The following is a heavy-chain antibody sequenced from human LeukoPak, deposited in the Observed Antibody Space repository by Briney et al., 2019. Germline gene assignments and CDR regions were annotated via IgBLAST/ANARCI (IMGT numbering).Heavy chain of an antibody. Sequence: SKTLSLTCTVSGGSISSYYWSWIRQPPGKGLEWIGYIYTSGSTNYNPSLKSRVTISVDTSKNQFSLKLSSVTAADTAVYYCARQVGLNRRHIDYWGQGTLVTVSS. D-gene: IGHD4/OR15-4a*01. CDR2: IYTSGST. CDR1: GGSISSYY. V-gene: IGHV4-4*09. CDR3: ARQVGLNRRHIDY. J-gene: IGHJ4*02.